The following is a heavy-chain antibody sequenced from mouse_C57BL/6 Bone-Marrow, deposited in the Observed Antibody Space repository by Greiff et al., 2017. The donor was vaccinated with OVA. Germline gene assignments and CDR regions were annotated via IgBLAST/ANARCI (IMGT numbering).Heavy chain of an antibody. V-gene: IGHV1-81*01. J-gene: IGHJ3*01. D-gene: IGHD2-3*01. CDR2: IYPRSGNT. CDR3: ARIYDGYHSAWFAY. CDR1: GYTFTSYG. Sequence: LQESGAELARPGASVKLSCKASGYTFTSYGISWVKQRTGQGLEWIGEIYPRSGNTYYNEKFKGKATLTADKSSSTAYMELRSLTSEDSAVYFCARIYDGYHSAWFAYWGQGTLVTVSA.